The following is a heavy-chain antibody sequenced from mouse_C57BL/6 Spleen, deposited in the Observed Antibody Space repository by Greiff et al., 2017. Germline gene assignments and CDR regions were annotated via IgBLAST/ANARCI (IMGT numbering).Heavy chain of an antibody. J-gene: IGHJ2*01. CDR2: IWTGGGT. CDR1: GFSLTSYA. Sequence: VQLVESGPGLVAPSQSLSITCTVSGFSLTSYAISWVRQPPGKGLEWLGVIWTGGGTNYNSALKSRLSISKDNSKSQVFLKMNSLQTDDTARYYCARNEEGSPCYYFDYWGQGTTLTVSS. CDR3: ARNEEGSPCYYFDY. V-gene: IGHV2-9-1*01.